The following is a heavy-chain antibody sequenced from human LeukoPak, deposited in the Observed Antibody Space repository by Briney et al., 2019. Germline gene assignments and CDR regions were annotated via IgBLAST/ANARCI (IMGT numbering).Heavy chain of an antibody. J-gene: IGHJ4*02. CDR1: GGSISSSSYY. D-gene: IGHD3-10*01. CDR3: ARGFWAEY. Sequence: PSETLSLNCTVSGGSISSSSYYWGWIRQPPGKGLEWIGSIYYSGSTYYNPSLKSRVTISVDTSKNQFSLKLSSVTAADTAVYYCARGFWAEYWGQGTLVTVSS. CDR2: IYYSGST. V-gene: IGHV4-39*07.